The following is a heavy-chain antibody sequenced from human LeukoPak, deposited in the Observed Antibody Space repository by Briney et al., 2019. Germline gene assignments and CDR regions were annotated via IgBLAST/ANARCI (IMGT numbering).Heavy chain of an antibody. J-gene: IGHJ4*02. CDR3: ARWALQGGFDY. Sequence: GGSLRLSCAASGFTFSSYSMNWVRQAPGKGLEWVSYISSSSSTIYYADSVKGRFTISRDNAKSSLYLQMNSLRAEDTAVYYCARWALQGGFDYWGQGTLVTVSS. D-gene: IGHD1-26*01. CDR1: GFTFSSYS. CDR2: ISSSSSTI. V-gene: IGHV3-48*04.